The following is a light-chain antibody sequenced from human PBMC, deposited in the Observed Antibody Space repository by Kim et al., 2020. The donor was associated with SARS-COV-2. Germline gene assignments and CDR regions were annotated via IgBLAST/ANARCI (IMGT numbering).Light chain of an antibody. CDR2: DVS. V-gene: IGLV2-14*03. CDR1: SSDVGGYNY. J-gene: IGLJ1*01. Sequence: QSALTQPASVSGSPGQSVAISCTGTSSDVGGYNYVSWYQQQPGKAPKLMIHDVSNRPSGVSNRFSGSKSGNTASLTISGLQAEDEADYYCSSHTTTNTLVFGTGTKVTVL. CDR3: SSHTTTNTLV.